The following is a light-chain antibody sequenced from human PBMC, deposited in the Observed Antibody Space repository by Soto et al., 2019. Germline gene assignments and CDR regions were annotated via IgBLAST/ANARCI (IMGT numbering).Light chain of an antibody. Sequence: EVVLTQSPATLSVSPGERATLSCRTSQSVGNNLAWYQQKPGQAPRLLMYGAFIRAPGLPVRFRGTGSGTGFPPNKSGLQSEDGALYYCQQYDKWPYTFGQGTKLETK. CDR2: GAF. V-gene: IGKV3-15*01. CDR3: QQYDKWPYT. CDR1: QSVGNN. J-gene: IGKJ2*01.